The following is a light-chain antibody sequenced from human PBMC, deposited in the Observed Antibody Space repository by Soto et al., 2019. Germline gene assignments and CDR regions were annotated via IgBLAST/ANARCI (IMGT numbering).Light chain of an antibody. V-gene: IGLV2-8*01. Sequence: ALTQPPSASGSPGQSVTISCTGTSSDVGGYNYVSWYQQHPGKAPKLMIYEVSKRPSGVPDRFSGSKSGNTAPLTVSGLQAEDEADYYCNSYAGSNVYVFGTGTKVTVL. CDR3: NSYAGSNVYV. CDR1: SSDVGGYNY. J-gene: IGLJ1*01. CDR2: EVS.